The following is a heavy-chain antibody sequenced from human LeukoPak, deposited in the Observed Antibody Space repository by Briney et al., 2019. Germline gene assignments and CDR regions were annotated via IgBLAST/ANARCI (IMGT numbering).Heavy chain of an antibody. J-gene: IGHJ6*03. CDR3: ARDPGLMVRGSRRGYDGNYYYMDV. Sequence: PSETLSLTCTVSVGSISSGSYCWTWIRQPAGKGLEWIGHIYSRGSTNNNPSLKSRVTISVDTSKNQFSLKRGSVTAAHTAVYYCARDPGLMVRGSRRGYDGNYYYMDVWGKGTTVTISS. V-gene: IGHV4-61*09. CDR2: IYSRGST. D-gene: IGHD3-10*01. CDR1: VGSISSGSYC.